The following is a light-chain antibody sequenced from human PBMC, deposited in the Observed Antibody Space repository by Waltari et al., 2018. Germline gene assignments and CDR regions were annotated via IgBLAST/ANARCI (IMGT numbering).Light chain of an antibody. J-gene: IGKJ4*01. CDR3: QQYHKWPPGG. CDR1: QRVNTN. V-gene: IGKV3-15*01. CDR2: AAS. Sequence: VVTQSPATLSVSPGRTVTLPCRASQRVNTNLAWYQQKPGQAPRLPILAASTTAPGIPSRFGGSGSGTEVTLTITSLQFEDVGVYFCQQYHKWPPGGFGGGTKVEIE.